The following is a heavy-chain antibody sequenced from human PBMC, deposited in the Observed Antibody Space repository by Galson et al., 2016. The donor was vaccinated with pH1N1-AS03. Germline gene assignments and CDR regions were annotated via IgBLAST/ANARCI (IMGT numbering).Heavy chain of an antibody. CDR3: ARAFEEYLLRDYSSVFDS. Sequence: SCKASGYTFSNYGITWVRQAPGQGLQWMGWIRNNNDNTIYGQNFQGRVTPTTDPSTNTAYMELKNLRSDDTGVYYCARAFEEYLLRDYSSVFDSWGQGTLVTVSS. CDR2: IRNNNDNT. V-gene: IGHV1-18*01. D-gene: IGHD2/OR15-2a*01. J-gene: IGHJ4*02. CDR1: GYTFSNYG.